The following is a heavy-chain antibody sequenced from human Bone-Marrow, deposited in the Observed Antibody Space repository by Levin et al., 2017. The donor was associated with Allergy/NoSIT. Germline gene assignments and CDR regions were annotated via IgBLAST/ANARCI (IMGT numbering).Heavy chain of an antibody. CDR3: ARDFRAYSNYFGP. CDR2: ISVHNGDT. J-gene: IGHJ5*02. V-gene: IGHV1-18*01. Sequence: ASVKVSCTASGYLFTDYGLSWVREAPGQGLEWMGWISVHNGDTKIAQKFQDRVAITLDTSSSTAYMEMRSLTSDDTAVYYCARDFRAYSNYFGPWGQGTLVTVSS. D-gene: IGHD3-10*01. CDR1: GYLFTDYG.